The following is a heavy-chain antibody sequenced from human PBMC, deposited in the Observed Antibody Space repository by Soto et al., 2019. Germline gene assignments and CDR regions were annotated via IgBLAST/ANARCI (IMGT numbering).Heavy chain of an antibody. Sequence: AVGSLRHSCAASGVICSSDWMHLVRQAPGKGLVWVSRINTDGSATTYADSVKGRFTISRDNAKNMVYLQMNSLRAEDTAVYYCGKGRSYYYYYGVDVWGQGTTVTVSS. J-gene: IGHJ6*02. CDR2: INTDGSAT. V-gene: IGHV3-74*01. D-gene: IGHD1-26*01. CDR1: GVICSSDW. CDR3: GKGRSYYYYYGVDV.